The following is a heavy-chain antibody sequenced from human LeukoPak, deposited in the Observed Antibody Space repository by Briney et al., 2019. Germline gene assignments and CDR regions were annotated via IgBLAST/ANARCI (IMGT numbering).Heavy chain of an antibody. CDR1: GDSVSSNSAA. Sequence: SQTLSLTCAISGDSVSSNSAAWNWIRQSPSRGLEWLGRTYYRSKWYNDYAVSVKSRITINPDTSKNQFSLKLSSVTAADTAVYYCARERQLGTKYYYYYMDVWGKGTTVTISS. CDR3: ARERQLGTKYYYYYMDV. CDR2: TYYRSKWYN. D-gene: IGHD6-13*01. V-gene: IGHV6-1*01. J-gene: IGHJ6*03.